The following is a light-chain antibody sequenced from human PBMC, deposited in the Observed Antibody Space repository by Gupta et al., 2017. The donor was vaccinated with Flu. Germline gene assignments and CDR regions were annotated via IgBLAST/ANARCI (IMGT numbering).Light chain of an antibody. Sequence: SYKLTQPPSVSVSPGQTARLSCSGNELPKQYAFWYQQRPGRVPTLLIYKDIERTSGTPERFSGSSSGTTATLTISEVEAEDEADYYCQSADSGGTWVFGGGTRLTVL. CDR3: QSADSGGTWV. V-gene: IGLV3-25*02. CDR1: ELPKQY. CDR2: KDI. J-gene: IGLJ3*02.